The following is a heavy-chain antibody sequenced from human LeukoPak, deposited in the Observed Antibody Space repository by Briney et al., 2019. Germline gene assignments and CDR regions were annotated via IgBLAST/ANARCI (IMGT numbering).Heavy chain of an antibody. CDR3: AELGITMIGGV. J-gene: IGHJ6*04. D-gene: IGHD3-10*02. Sequence: PGGSLRLSCAASGFTFTSYWMSWVRQAPGKGLEWVANIKQDGSEKYYVDSVKGRFTISRDNAKNSLYLEMNSLRAEDTAVYYCAELGITMIGGVWGKGTTVTISS. V-gene: IGHV3-7*01. CDR1: GFTFTSYW. CDR2: IKQDGSEK.